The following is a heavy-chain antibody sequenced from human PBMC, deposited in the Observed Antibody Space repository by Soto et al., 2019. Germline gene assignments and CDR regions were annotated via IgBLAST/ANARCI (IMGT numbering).Heavy chain of an antibody. Sequence: SVKVSCKASGVIFSSYAVSWVRQVPGQGLEWMGGIIPIFATPKYGQKFQDRVTITAGESTSSAYMELSSLTSDDTAVYYCVRARYGDFVTWFDSWGQGTPVTVSS. CDR1: GVIFSSYA. CDR3: VRARYGDFVTWFDS. CDR2: IIPIFATP. D-gene: IGHD4-17*01. V-gene: IGHV1-69*13. J-gene: IGHJ5*01.